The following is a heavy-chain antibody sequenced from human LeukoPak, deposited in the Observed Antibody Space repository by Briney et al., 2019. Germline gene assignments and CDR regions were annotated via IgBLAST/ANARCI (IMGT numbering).Heavy chain of an antibody. Sequence: SETLSLTCAVYGGSFSGYYWSWIRQPPGKGLEWIGEINHSGSTNYNPSLKSRVTISVDTSKNQFSLKLSSVTAADTAVYYCARARRGRIYSGYDWGKVLDYWGQGTLVTVSS. J-gene: IGHJ4*02. V-gene: IGHV4-34*01. CDR3: ARARRGRIYSGYDWGKVLDY. D-gene: IGHD5-12*01. CDR1: GGSFSGYY. CDR2: INHSGST.